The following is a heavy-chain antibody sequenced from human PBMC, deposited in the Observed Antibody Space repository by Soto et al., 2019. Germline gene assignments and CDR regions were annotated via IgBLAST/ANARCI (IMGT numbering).Heavy chain of an antibody. CDR3: AKDASGD. J-gene: IGHJ4*02. Sequence: VQLLESGGGLVQPGRSLRLSCAASGFTFSSYGMHWVRQAPGKGLEWVAVISYDGSNKYYADSVKGRFTISRDNSKNTLYLQMNSLRAEDTAVYYCAKDASGDWGQGTLVTVSS. V-gene: IGHV3-30*18. D-gene: IGHD3-10*01. CDR2: ISYDGSNK. CDR1: GFTFSSYG.